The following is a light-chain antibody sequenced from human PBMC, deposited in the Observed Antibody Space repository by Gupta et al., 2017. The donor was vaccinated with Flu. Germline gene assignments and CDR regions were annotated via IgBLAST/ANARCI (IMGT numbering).Light chain of an antibody. CDR1: SSNIGGNF. Sequence: QSVLTQPPSASGTPGQRVTISSSGSSSNIGGNFVYWFQQVPGTAPKLLIYRNDRRPSGVSDRFSGSKSGTSASLAISGLRSEDEADYYCAVWDDSLGAWVFGGGTKLTGL. CDR2: RND. V-gene: IGLV1-47*01. J-gene: IGLJ3*02. CDR3: AVWDDSLGAWV.